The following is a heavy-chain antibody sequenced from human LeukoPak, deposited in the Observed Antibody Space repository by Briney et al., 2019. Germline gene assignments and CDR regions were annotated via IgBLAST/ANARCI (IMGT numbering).Heavy chain of an antibody. J-gene: IGHJ4*02. CDR3: AREPFPPIYSYGEGTFDY. CDR2: ISSSGSTI. Sequence: GGSLRLSCAASGFTFSDYYMSWIRQAPGKGLEWVSYISSSGSTIYYADSVKGRFTISRDNAKNSLYLQMNSLRAEDTAVYYCAREPFPPIYSYGEGTFDYWGQGTLVTVSS. CDR1: GFTFSDYY. V-gene: IGHV3-11*04. D-gene: IGHD5-18*01.